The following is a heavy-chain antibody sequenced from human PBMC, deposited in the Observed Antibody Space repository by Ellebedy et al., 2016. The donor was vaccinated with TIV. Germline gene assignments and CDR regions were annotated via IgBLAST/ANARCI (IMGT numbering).Heavy chain of an antibody. CDR2: INEDATKK. V-gene: IGHV3-7*01. CDR1: GFTFTTYW. Sequence: GGSLRLSCAASGFTFTTYWMNWVRQAPGKGLEWVANINEDATKKYYVDSVKGRFTISRDNAKNSVYLQMNSLRPEDTAVYYCARDQWLGRAYYFDYWGQGTLLTVSS. CDR3: ARDQWLGRAYYFDY. D-gene: IGHD6-19*01. J-gene: IGHJ4*02.